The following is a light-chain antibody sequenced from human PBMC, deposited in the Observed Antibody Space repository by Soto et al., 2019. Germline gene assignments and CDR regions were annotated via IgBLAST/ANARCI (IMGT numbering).Light chain of an antibody. CDR3: QQYGNSPIT. CDR1: QSVSSSY. CDR2: GAS. V-gene: IGKV3-20*01. Sequence: IVLTASPGTLSLYPGARATLSCRASQSVSSSYLAWYQQKPGQTPRLLIYGASTRATCISARFSGSGSGTDFTLTISRLEPEDFAVYYCQQYGNSPITSGQGTRQEIK. J-gene: IGKJ5*01.